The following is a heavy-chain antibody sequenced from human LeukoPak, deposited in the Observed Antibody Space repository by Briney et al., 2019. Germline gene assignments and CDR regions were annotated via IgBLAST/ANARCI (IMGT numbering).Heavy chain of an antibody. J-gene: IGHJ4*02. CDR1: GFTFSSYA. D-gene: IGHD4-17*01. CDR2: IGSGSGGTT. V-gene: IGHV3-23*01. Sequence: PGGSLRLSCAASGFTFSSYAMRWVRQAPGKGLEWVSAIGSGSGGTTIYADSVKGRFTISRDNSKNTLYLQTSSLRAEDTAVYYCARASTTVPNLLDHWGRGTLVTVSS. CDR3: ARASTTVPNLLDH.